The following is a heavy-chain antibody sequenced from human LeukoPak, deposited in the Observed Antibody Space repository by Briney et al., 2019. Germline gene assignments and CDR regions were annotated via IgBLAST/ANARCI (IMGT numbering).Heavy chain of an antibody. V-gene: IGHV3-11*06. CDR3: ARRVVPAALNEKWFDP. J-gene: IGHJ5*02. CDR1: GFTLSDYY. CDR2: ISSRSSYI. Sequence: GGSLRLSCAASGFTLSDYYMSWIRQAPGKGLEWVSYISSRSSYINYADSVKGRFTISRDNAKNSLYLQMNSLRVEDTAMYYCARRVVPAALNEKWFDPWGQGTRVTVSS. D-gene: IGHD2-2*01.